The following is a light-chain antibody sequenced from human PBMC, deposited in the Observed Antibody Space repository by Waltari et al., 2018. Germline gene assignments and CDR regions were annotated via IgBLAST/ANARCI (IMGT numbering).Light chain of an antibody. CDR3: QQYYSVPLT. CDR2: WAS. J-gene: IGKJ1*01. V-gene: IGKV4-1*01. Sequence: DIVMTQSPDSLAVSLGERATINCKSSQTISYSSNNKNYLPWYQKKPGQPPRLLISWASSRESGVPDRFSGSGSGTDFTLTISSLQVEDVAIYYCQQYYSVPLTFGQGTKVGIK. CDR1: QTISYSSNNKNY.